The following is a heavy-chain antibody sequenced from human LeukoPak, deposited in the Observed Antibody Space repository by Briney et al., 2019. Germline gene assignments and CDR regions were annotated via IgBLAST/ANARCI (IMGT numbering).Heavy chain of an antibody. CDR2: FYSSGST. Sequence: SETLSLTCTVSGGSISSSNYYWGWIRQPPGKGLEWIGSFYSSGSTYYNPSLKSRVTISVDMSRSQFSLKLTSVTAADTAVYYCARILNFYDTTGPVFDYWGQGTLVTVSS. D-gene: IGHD3-22*01. J-gene: IGHJ4*02. CDR1: GGSISSSNYY. V-gene: IGHV4-39*07. CDR3: ARILNFYDTTGPVFDY.